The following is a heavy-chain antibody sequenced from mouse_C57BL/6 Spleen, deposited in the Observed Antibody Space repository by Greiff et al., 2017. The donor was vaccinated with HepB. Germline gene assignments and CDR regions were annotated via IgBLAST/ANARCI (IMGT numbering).Heavy chain of an antibody. V-gene: IGHV1-52*01. D-gene: IGHD2-4*01. J-gene: IGHJ2*01. CDR1: GYTFTSYW. CDR3: ARFSTMISYYFDY. Sequence: VQLQQPGAELVRPGSSVKLSCKASGYTFTSYWMHWVKQRPIQGLEWIGNIDPSDSETHYNQKFKDKATLTVDKSSSTAYMQLSSLTSEDSAVYYCARFSTMISYYFDYWGQGTTLTVSS. CDR2: IDPSDSET.